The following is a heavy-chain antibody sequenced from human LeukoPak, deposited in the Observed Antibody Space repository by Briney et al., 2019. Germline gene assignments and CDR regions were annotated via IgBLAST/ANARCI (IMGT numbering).Heavy chain of an antibody. D-gene: IGHD3-22*01. CDR1: GFTFSSYD. CDR3: ARGPPNTYYYDSSGYYFDY. V-gene: IGHV3-53*01. Sequence: GGSLRLSCAASGFTFSSYDMHWVRQAPGKGLEWVSVIYSGGSTYYADSVKGRFTISRDNSKNTLYLQMNSLRAEDTAVYYCARGPPNTYYYDSSGYYFDYWGQGTLVTVSS. J-gene: IGHJ4*02. CDR2: IYSGGST.